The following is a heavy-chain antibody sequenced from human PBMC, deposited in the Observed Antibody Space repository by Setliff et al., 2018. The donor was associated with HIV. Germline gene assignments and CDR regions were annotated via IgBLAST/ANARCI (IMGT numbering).Heavy chain of an antibody. Sequence: ASVKVSCKASGYTFTSYAMHWVRQAPGQRLEWMGWINAGNGNTKYSQKFQGRVTITRDTSASTAYMELRSLRSEDTAVYYCARAVGYSYAIFDYWGQGTLVTVSS. J-gene: IGHJ4*02. V-gene: IGHV1-3*01. CDR2: INAGNGNT. D-gene: IGHD5-18*01. CDR3: ARAVGYSYAIFDY. CDR1: GYTFTSYA.